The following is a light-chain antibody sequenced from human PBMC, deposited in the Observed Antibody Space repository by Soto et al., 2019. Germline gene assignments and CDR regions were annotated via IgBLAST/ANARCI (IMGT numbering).Light chain of an antibody. CDR1: SRDVGGYNY. CDR2: DVS. J-gene: IGLJ1*01. Sequence: QSALTQPASVSGSPGQSITISCTGTSRDVGGYNYVSWYQQHPGKAPRLIIYDVSNRPSGVSSRFSGSKSGNTASLTISGLQAEDEAEYFCNSYTSSTTRVFGTGTKVTVL. CDR3: NSYTSSTTRV. V-gene: IGLV2-14*03.